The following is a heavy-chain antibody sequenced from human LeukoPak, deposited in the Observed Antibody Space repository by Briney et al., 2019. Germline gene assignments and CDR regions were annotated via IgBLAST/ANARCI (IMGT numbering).Heavy chain of an antibody. J-gene: IGHJ5*02. D-gene: IGHD3-22*01. V-gene: IGHV1-69*04. Sequence: ASVKVSCKASGYTFTSYGISWVRQAPGQGLEWMGRIIPILGIANYAQKFQGRVTITADKSTSTAYMELSSLRSEDTAVYYCARDPAYYYDSSGSNKGLYDPWGQGTLVTVSS. CDR3: ARDPAYYYDSSGSNKGLYDP. CDR2: IIPILGIA. CDR1: GYTFTSYG.